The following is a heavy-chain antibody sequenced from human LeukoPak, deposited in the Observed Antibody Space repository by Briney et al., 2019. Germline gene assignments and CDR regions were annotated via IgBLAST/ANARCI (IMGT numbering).Heavy chain of an antibody. Sequence: PSETLSLTCTVSGGSISSSSYYWGWIRQPPGKGLEWIGSIYYSGSTYYNPSLKSRVTISVDTSKNQFSLKLSSVTAADTAVYYCARDLSPGTQMIFDYWGQGTLVTVSS. D-gene: IGHD3-16*01. CDR2: IYYSGST. CDR1: GGSISSSSYY. CDR3: ARDLSPGTQMIFDY. J-gene: IGHJ4*02. V-gene: IGHV4-39*07.